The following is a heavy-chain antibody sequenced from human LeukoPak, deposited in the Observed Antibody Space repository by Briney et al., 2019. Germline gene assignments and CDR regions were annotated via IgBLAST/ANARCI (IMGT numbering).Heavy chain of an antibody. CDR2: ISSGSSYI. CDR1: GFTFSDYY. Sequence: GGSLRLSCAASGFTFSDYYMSWIRQAPGKGLEWVSSISSGSSYIYYADSVKGRFTISRDNAKNSLYLQMNSLRAEDTAVYYCARERRVAVAGTPDYWGQGTLVTVSS. J-gene: IGHJ4*02. V-gene: IGHV3-11*06. CDR3: ARERRVAVAGTPDY. D-gene: IGHD6-19*01.